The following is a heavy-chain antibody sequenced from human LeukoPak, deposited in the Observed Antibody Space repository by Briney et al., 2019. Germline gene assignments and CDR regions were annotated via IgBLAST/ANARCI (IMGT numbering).Heavy chain of an antibody. Sequence: SQTLSLTCTVSGGSISSGSYYWSWIRQPAGKGLEWIGRIYTSGSTNYNPSLKSRVTISVDTSKNQFSLKLSSVTAADTAVYYCAGSITIFGELDYYYYMDVWGKGTTVTVSS. CDR2: IYTSGST. J-gene: IGHJ6*03. V-gene: IGHV4-61*02. CDR3: AGSITIFGELDYYYYMDV. D-gene: IGHD3-3*01. CDR1: GGSISSGSYY.